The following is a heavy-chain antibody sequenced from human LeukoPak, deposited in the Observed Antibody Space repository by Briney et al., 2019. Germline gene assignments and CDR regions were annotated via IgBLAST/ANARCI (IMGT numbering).Heavy chain of an antibody. CDR1: GLTFSPYW. CDR2: INQDGSEK. CDR3: VRVNGMDV. J-gene: IGHJ6*02. Sequence: PGGSLRLSCAASGLTFSPYWMTWVRQAPGKGLEWVANINQDGSEKLYVDSVKGRFTVSRDNAKNSLYLQMNSLRAEDTAVYYCVRVNGMDVWGQGTTVTVSS. V-gene: IGHV3-7*01.